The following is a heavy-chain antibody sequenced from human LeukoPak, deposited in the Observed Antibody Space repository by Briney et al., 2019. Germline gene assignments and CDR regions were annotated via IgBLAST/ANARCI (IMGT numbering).Heavy chain of an antibody. CDR1: GGSISSGSYY. D-gene: IGHD2-2*01. Sequence: SETLSLTYTVSGGSISSGSYYWSWIRQPAGKGLERIGRIYTSGNTNYNPSLKSRVTISVDTSKNQFSLKLSSVTAADTAVYYCARDGEDIVVVPAAIWGQGTLVTVSS. V-gene: IGHV4-61*02. CDR2: IYTSGNT. J-gene: IGHJ4*02. CDR3: ARDGEDIVVVPAAI.